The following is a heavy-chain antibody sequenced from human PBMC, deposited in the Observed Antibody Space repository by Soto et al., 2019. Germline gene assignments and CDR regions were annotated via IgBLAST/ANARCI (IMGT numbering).Heavy chain of an antibody. CDR2: IIPISGTA. J-gene: IGHJ6*02. CDR1: GGTFSSYA. Sequence: QVQLVQSGAEVKKPGSSVKVSCKASGGTFSSYAISWVRQAPGQGLEWMGGIIPISGTANYAQKFQGRVTITADESTSPAYMELSSLRSEYTAVYYCARSQGSSTSLEIYYYYYYGMDVWCQGTTVTVSS. CDR3: ARSQGSSTSLEIYYYYYYGMDV. D-gene: IGHD2-2*01. V-gene: IGHV1-69*01.